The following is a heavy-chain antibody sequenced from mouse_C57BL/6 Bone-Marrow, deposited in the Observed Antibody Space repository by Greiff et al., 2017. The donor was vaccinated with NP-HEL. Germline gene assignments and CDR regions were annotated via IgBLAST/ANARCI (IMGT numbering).Heavy chain of an antibody. CDR3: ARGGYYYGSSYWFAY. CDR2: IYPGDGDT. J-gene: IGHJ3*01. V-gene: IGHV1-80*01. Sequence: LVESGAELVKPGASVKISCKASGYAFSSYWMNWVKQRPGKGLEWIGQIYPGDGDTNYNGKFKGKATLTADKSSSTAYMQLSSLTSEDSAVYFCARGGYYYGSSYWFAYWGQGTLVTVSA. CDR1: GYAFSSYW. D-gene: IGHD1-1*01.